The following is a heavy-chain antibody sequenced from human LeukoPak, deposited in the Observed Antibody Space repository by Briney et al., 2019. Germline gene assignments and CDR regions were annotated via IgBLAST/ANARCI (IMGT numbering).Heavy chain of an antibody. CDR2: IYYSGST. V-gene: IGHV4-31*03. Sequence: SQTLSLTCTVSGGSISSGGYYWSWLRQHPGKGLEWIGYIYYSGSTYYNPSLKSRVTISVDTSKNQFSLKLSSVTAADTAVYYCARAQGYSLGYWGQGTLVTVSS. D-gene: IGHD5-18*01. J-gene: IGHJ4*02. CDR1: GGSISSGGYY. CDR3: ARAQGYSLGY.